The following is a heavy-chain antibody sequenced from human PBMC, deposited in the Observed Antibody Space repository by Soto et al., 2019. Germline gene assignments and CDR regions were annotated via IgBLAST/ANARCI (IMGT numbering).Heavy chain of an antibody. CDR2: FDPEDAET. D-gene: IGHD2-15*01. Sequence: GASVKVSCKVSGYTLTEFSMHWVRQAPGKGLEWMGGFDPEDAETIYAQKFQGRVTMTEDTSTDTAYMELSSLRSEDTAVYYCATKLGRSLQTDYYGMDVWGQGTTVTVSS. CDR3: ATKLGRSLQTDYYGMDV. V-gene: IGHV1-24*01. J-gene: IGHJ6*02. CDR1: GYTLTEFS.